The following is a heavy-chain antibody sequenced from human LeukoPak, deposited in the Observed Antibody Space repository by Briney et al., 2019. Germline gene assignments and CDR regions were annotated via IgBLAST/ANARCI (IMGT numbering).Heavy chain of an antibody. V-gene: IGHV1-2*02. CDR2: SNPDSGGT. CDR1: GYTFTVNH. Sequence: ASVKVSCKASGYTFTVNHMYWVRQAPGQGLEFLGWSNPDSGGTNYAQRFQGRVTMTRDTSISTAYMRLISLTSDDTAVYFCARELGINAFDIWGQGTMVTVSS. J-gene: IGHJ3*02. CDR3: ARELGINAFDI. D-gene: IGHD7-27*01.